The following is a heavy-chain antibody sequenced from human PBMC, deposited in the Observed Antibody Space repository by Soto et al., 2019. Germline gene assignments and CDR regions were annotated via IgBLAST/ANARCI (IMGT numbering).Heavy chain of an antibody. CDR3: ARERSVMVYATPPPTVHGMDV. D-gene: IGHD2-8*01. Sequence: RASVKVSCKASGYTFTGYYMHWVRQAPGQGLEWMGWINPNSGGTNYAQKFRGWVTMTRDTSISTAYMELSRLRSDDTAVYYCARERSVMVYATPPPTVHGMDVWGQGTTVTVSS. J-gene: IGHJ6*02. V-gene: IGHV1-2*04. CDR2: INPNSGGT. CDR1: GYTFTGYY.